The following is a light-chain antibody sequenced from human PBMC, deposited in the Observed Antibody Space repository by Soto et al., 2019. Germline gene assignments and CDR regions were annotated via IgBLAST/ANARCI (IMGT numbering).Light chain of an antibody. V-gene: IGLV2-14*01. CDR1: SSDVGGYNY. CDR2: DVS. Sequence: QSPCVSGSPEQSITISCTGTSSDVGGYNYVSWYQQHPGKAPRLMIYDVSNRPSGVSNRFSGSKSGNTASLTISELQAEDEADYYCSSYTSSSTLYVFGTGTKVTVL. CDR3: SSYTSSSTLYV. J-gene: IGLJ1*01.